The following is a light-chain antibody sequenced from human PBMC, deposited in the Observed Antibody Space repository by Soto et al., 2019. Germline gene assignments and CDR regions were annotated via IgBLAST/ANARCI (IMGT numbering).Light chain of an antibody. CDR2: DAS. V-gene: IGKV3-11*01. J-gene: IGKJ4*01. Sequence: EIVLTQSPATLSLSPGERATLSCRASQSVSRHLAWYQQKPGQAPRLLIYDASNRATGIPARFSGSWSGTDFTLTISSLEPEDFAVYYCQQRNNWPPVTFGGGTKVEIK. CDR3: QQRNNWPPVT. CDR1: QSVSRH.